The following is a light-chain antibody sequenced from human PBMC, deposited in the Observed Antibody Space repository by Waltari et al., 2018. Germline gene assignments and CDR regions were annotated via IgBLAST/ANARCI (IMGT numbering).Light chain of an antibody. CDR1: QNIYTN. J-gene: IGKJ5*01. CDR3: QQYNVWPPIT. Sequence: EVVMTQSPATLSVSPGERATLSCRASQNIYTNLAWYQQSPSQPPRLLIYRASARASGVPARFSGSGSGTEFTLTISSLQSEDSAVYYCQQYNVWPPITFGQGTRLEFK. CDR2: RAS. V-gene: IGKV3-15*01.